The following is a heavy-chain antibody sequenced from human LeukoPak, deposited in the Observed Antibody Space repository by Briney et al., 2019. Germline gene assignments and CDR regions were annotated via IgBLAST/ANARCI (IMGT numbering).Heavy chain of an antibody. D-gene: IGHD5/OR15-5a*01. J-gene: IGHJ6*02. V-gene: IGHV3-72*01. Sequence: GGSLRLSCVASGFTFSDHYMDWLRQAPGKGLEWVGRSRNKANSYTTEYAASVKGRFTISRDDSKNSLHLQMNSPKTEDTAVYYCARVATVSAPPNYGMDVWGQGTTVTVSS. CDR1: GFTFSDHY. CDR3: ARVATVSAPPNYGMDV. CDR2: SRNKANSYTT.